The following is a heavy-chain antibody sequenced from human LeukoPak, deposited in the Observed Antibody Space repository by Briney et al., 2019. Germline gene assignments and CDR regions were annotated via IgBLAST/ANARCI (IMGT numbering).Heavy chain of an antibody. CDR1: GGSISSYY. J-gene: IGHJ4*02. CDR3: ARGTYDFWSGYLLNY. V-gene: IGHV4-59*01. CDR2: IYYSGST. D-gene: IGHD3-3*01. Sequence: PSETLSLTCTVSGGSISSYYWSWIRQPPGKGLEWIGYIYYSGSTNYNPSLKSRVAISVDTSKNQFSLKLSSVTAADTAVYYCARGTYDFWSGYLLNYWGQGTLVTVSS.